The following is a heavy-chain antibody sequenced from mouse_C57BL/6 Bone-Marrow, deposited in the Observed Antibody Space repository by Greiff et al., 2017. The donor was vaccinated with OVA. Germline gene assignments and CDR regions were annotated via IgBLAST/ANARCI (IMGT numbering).Heavy chain of an antibody. J-gene: IGHJ1*03. Sequence: EVKLMESGGGLVKPGGSLKLSCAASGFTFSDYGMHWVRQAPEKGLEWVAYISSGSSTIYYADTVKGRFTISRDNAKNTLFLQMTSLRSEDTAMDYCARGYGKRYFDVWGTGTTVTVSS. CDR2: ISSGSSTI. V-gene: IGHV5-17*01. CDR1: GFTFSDYG. CDR3: ARGYGKRYFDV. D-gene: IGHD2-10*02.